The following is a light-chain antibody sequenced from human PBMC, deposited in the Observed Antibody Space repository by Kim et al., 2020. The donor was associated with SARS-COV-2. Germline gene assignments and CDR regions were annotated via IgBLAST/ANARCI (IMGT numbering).Light chain of an antibody. J-gene: IGKJ2*01. CDR3: QQFDHMPYT. Sequence: FVGDRVTITCQATQDISNYLNWYQQKPGKAPKLLIYDASNLESGVPLRFSGSGYGTDFTLTISSLQPEDVATYYCQQFDHMPYTFGQGTKLEIK. CDR1: QDISNY. V-gene: IGKV1-33*01. CDR2: DAS.